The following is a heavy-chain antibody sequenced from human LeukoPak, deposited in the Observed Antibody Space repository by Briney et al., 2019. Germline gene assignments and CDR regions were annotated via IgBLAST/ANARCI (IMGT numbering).Heavy chain of an antibody. V-gene: IGHV3-23*01. CDR1: GFTFSSYA. CDR2: ISGSGGST. D-gene: IGHD3-22*01. CDR3: AKPYYYDSSGYGVSYWYFDL. J-gene: IGHJ2*01. Sequence: GGSLRPSCAASGFTFSSYAMSWVRQAPGKGLEWVSAISGSGGSTYYADSVKGRFTISRDNSKNTLYLQMNSLRAEDTAVYYCAKPYYYDSSGYGVSYWYFDLWGRGTLVTVSS.